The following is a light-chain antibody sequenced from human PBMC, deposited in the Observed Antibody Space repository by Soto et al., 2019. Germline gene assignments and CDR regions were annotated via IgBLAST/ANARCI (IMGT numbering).Light chain of an antibody. V-gene: IGKV3-11*01. CDR3: QQRIAWPLT. Sequence: EIVLTQSPATLSLSPGERATLSCRASQSVASHCLAWYQRKPGQAPRLLISEISNRATGVPARFSGSGSGTDFTLTISCLEPEDSAVYYCQQRIAWPLTFGGGTKVEIK. CDR2: EIS. J-gene: IGKJ4*01. CDR1: QSVASH.